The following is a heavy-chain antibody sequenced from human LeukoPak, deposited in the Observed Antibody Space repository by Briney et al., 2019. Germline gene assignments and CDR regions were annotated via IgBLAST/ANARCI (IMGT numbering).Heavy chain of an antibody. CDR3: ATRKLGNDY. D-gene: IGHD7-27*01. CDR1: GGSISSYY. J-gene: IGHJ4*02. CDR2: IYYSGST. Sequence: SETLSLTCTVSGGSISSYYWSWIRQPPGKGLKWIGCIYYSGSTNYNPSFKSRVTISVDTSKNQFSLKLSSVTAADTAVYYCATRKLGNDYWGQGTLVTVSS. V-gene: IGHV4-59*01.